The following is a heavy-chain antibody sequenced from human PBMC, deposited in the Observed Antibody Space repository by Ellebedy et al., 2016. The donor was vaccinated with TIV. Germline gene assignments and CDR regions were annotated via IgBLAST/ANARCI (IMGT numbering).Heavy chain of an antibody. J-gene: IGHJ6*02. CDR2: ISGSGGSA. CDR1: GITLNNYA. D-gene: IGHD1-26*01. V-gene: IGHV3-23*01. Sequence: GESLKISCAASGITLNNYAVNWVRQAPGKGLVWVSAISGSGGSAAYTDSVKGRFNISRDNSKNTIYLQMKNLRAEDRAVYYCAKGVGVGWFYYGLDVWGQGTTVTVSS. CDR3: AKGVGVGWFYYGLDV.